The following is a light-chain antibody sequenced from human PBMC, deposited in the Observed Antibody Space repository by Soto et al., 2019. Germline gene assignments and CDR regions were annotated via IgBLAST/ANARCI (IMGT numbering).Light chain of an antibody. Sequence: QSALTQPASVSGSPGQSITISCTGSSSDVGGYNYVSWYQQHPGKVPKLMIYEDTNRPSGVSIRFSGSKSGNTASLTISGLRAEGEADYFCASYTSTGTPVLETGTKVTVL. J-gene: IGLJ1*01. CDR2: EDT. CDR1: SSDVGGYNY. CDR3: ASYTSTGTPV. V-gene: IGLV2-14*01.